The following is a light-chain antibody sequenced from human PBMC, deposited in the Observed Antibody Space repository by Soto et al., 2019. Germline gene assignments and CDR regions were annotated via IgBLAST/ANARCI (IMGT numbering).Light chain of an antibody. CDR3: QQYHSWPA. V-gene: IGKV3-15*01. CDR1: QSVSSN. J-gene: IGKJ1*01. Sequence: EIVKTQSPATLSASPGERATLSCRASQSVSSNLAWYQQKPGQAPRLLIYGASTRATGIPARFSGSGSGTEFILTISSLQSEDSAVYYCQQYHSWPAFGQGTKVDIK. CDR2: GAS.